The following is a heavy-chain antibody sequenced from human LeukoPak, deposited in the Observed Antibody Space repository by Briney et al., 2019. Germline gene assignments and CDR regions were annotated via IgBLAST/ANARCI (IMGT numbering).Heavy chain of an antibody. J-gene: IGHJ4*02. CDR2: LYTDGHT. V-gene: IGHV3-66*01. CDR1: GFTASANY. D-gene: IGHD1-26*01. Sequence: PGGSLRLSCAASGFTASANYMSWVRQAPGRGLAWVSVLYTDGHTYYADSVKGRFTISRDNSKNTLYLQMNSLRAEDTAVYYCARDRPGGRYLDFDYWGQGTLVTVSS. CDR3: ARDRPGGRYLDFDY.